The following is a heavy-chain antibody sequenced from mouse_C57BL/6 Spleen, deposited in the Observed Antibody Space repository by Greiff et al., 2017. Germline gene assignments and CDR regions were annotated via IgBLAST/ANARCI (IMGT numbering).Heavy chain of an antibody. J-gene: IGHJ2*01. CDR1: GYTFTDYY. CDR2: INPNNGGT. V-gene: IGHV1-26*01. Sequence: EVKLQQSGPELVKPGASVKISCKASGYTFTDYYMNWVKQSHGKSLEWIGDINPNNGGTSYNQKFKGKATLTVDKSSSTAYMELRSLTSEDSAVYYCARSGWLPYYFDYWGQGTTLTVSS. D-gene: IGHD2-3*01. CDR3: ARSGWLPYYFDY.